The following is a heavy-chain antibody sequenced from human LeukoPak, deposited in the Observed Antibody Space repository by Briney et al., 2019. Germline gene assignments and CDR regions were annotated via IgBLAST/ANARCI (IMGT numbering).Heavy chain of an antibody. CDR2: IWYGGSNK. CDR3: AKDKGAAAGTHFDY. Sequence: PGGSLRLSCEASGFTFSSYGMHWVRQAPGKGLEWVAVIWYGGSNKYYADSVKGRFTISRDNSKNTLYLQMNSLRAEDTAVYYCAKDKGAAAGTHFDYWGQGTLVTVSS. D-gene: IGHD6-13*01. V-gene: IGHV3-30*02. J-gene: IGHJ4*02. CDR1: GFTFSSYG.